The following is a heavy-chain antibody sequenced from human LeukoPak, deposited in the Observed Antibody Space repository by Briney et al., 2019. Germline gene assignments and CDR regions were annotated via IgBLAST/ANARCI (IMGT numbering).Heavy chain of an antibody. V-gene: IGHV4-4*07. D-gene: IGHD6-13*01. J-gene: IGHJ2*01. Sequence: SETLSLTCTVSGGSISSYYWSWIRQPAGKGREWIGCIDTSGNTNYKPSLKSRVTMSVDTSKKQFSLKLSSVTAADTAVYYCARVSSSWYQDWYFDLWGRGTLVTVSS. CDR1: GGSISSYY. CDR2: IDTSGNT. CDR3: ARVSSSWYQDWYFDL.